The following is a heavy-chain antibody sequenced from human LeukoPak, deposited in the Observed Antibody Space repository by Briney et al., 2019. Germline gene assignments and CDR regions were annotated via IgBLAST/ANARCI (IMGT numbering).Heavy chain of an antibody. J-gene: IGHJ3*02. Sequence: ASVKVSCKASGYTFTSYGISWVRQAPGQGLEWMGWISAYNGNTNYAQKLQGRVTMTTDTSTSTAYMELRSLRSDDTAVYYCARDDTAMVKDDAFDIWGQGTMVTVSS. CDR1: GYTFTSYG. D-gene: IGHD5-18*01. V-gene: IGHV1-18*01. CDR2: ISAYNGNT. CDR3: ARDDTAMVKDDAFDI.